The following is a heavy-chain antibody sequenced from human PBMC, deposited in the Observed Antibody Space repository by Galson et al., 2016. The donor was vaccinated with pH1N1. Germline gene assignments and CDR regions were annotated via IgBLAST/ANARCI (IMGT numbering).Heavy chain of an antibody. Sequence: SGDSVSSNSAAWNWIRQSPSRGLEWLGRTCYRSKWYNDYGVSVKSRITINPDTSKNQFSLQLNSVTPEDTAVYYCARSEYYYDSSGYRHDTFDIWGQGTTVTVSS. CDR1: GDSVSSNSAA. CDR3: ARSEYYYDSSGYRHDTFDI. V-gene: IGHV6-1*01. D-gene: IGHD3-22*01. CDR2: TCYRSKWYN. J-gene: IGHJ3*02.